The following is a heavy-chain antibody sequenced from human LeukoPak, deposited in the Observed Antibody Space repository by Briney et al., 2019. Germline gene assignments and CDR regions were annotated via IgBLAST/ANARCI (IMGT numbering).Heavy chain of an antibody. CDR2: ISSSSSYI. CDR3: ARDGYCSSTSCYPTPGHDAFDI. V-gene: IGHV3-21*01. J-gene: IGHJ3*02. D-gene: IGHD2-2*03. CDR1: GFTFSSYS. Sequence: GGSLRLSCAASGFTFSSYSMSWVRQAPGKGLEWVSSISSSSSYIYYADSVKGRFTISRDNAKISLYLQMNSLRAEDTAVYYCARDGYCSSTSCYPTPGHDAFDIWGQGTMVTVSS.